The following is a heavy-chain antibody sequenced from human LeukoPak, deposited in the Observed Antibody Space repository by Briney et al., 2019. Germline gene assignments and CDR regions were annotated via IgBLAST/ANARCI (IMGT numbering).Heavy chain of an antibody. CDR2: ISSSSGYI. Sequence: SGGSLRLSCAASGFTFSTYTMNWVRQAPGKGLEWVSSISSSSGYIYYADSVKGRFTISRDNAKNSLYLQMNSLRAEDTAVYYCARDSAGSTYYPYNWFDPWGQGTLVTVSS. J-gene: IGHJ5*02. CDR1: GFTFSTYT. CDR3: ARDSAGSTYYPYNWFDP. V-gene: IGHV3-21*01. D-gene: IGHD3-3*01.